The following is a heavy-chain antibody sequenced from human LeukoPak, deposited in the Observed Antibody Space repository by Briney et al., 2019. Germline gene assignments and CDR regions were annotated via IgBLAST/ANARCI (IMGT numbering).Heavy chain of an antibody. Sequence: GGSLRLSCAASGFTFSKYGMHWVRQAPGKGLEGVAFIRYDGSNKYYADSVKGRFTISRDNSKNTLYLQMNSLRAEDTAVYYCAKDRNPYYYGSGLDYWGQGTLVTVSS. CDR1: GFTFSKYG. J-gene: IGHJ4*02. D-gene: IGHD3-10*01. CDR3: AKDRNPYYYGSGLDY. CDR2: IRYDGSNK. V-gene: IGHV3-30*02.